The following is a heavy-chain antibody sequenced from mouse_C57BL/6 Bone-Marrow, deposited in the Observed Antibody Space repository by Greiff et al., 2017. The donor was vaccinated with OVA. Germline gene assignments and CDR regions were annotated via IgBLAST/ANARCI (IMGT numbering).Heavy chain of an antibody. CDR1: GFSLTSYG. CDR2: IWSGGST. Sequence: VNLVESGPGLVQPSQSLSITCTVSGFSLTSYGVHWVRQSPGKGLEWLGVIWSGGSTDYNAAFISRLSISKDNSKSQVFFKMNSLQADDTAIYYCARKAVVARLYWYFDVWGTGTTVTVSS. V-gene: IGHV2-2*01. D-gene: IGHD1-1*01. CDR3: ARKAVVARLYWYFDV. J-gene: IGHJ1*03.